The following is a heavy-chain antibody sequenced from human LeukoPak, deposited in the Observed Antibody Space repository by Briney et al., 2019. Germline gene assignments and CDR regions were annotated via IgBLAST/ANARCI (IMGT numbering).Heavy chain of an antibody. J-gene: IGHJ3*02. CDR1: RGTFSTYT. D-gene: IGHD2-2*01. V-gene: IGHV1-69*13. CDR3: ARDPVVVVPAATFDI. Sequence: GASVKVSCKASRGTFSTYTITWVRQAPGQGLEWMGGIIPIFGTANYAQKFQGRVTITADESTSTAYMELSSLRSEDTAVYYCARDPVVVVPAATFDIWGQGTMVTVSS. CDR2: IIPIFGTA.